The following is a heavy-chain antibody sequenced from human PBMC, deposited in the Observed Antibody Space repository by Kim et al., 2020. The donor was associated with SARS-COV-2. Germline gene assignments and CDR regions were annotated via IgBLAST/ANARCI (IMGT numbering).Heavy chain of an antibody. J-gene: IGHJ4*02. Sequence: ASVKVSCKASGYTFTNYAMNWVRQAPGQGLEWMGWINTNTRNPTYAQGFTGRFVFSLDTSVSTAYLQISSLKAEDTAVYYCAREGVRGGFDYWGQGTLVTVSS. V-gene: IGHV7-4-1*02. CDR1: GYTFTNYA. D-gene: IGHD3-16*01. CDR3: AREGVRGGFDY. CDR2: INTNTRNP.